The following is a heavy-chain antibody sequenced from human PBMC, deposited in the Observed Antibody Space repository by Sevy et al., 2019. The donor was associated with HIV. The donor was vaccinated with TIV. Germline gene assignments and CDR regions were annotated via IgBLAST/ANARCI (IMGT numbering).Heavy chain of an antibody. V-gene: IGHV2-5*02. CDR3: AHTYSGGDYDYVWGSYREYNWFDP. CDR1: GFSLSTSGVG. Sequence: SGPTLVKPTQTLTLTCTFSGFSLSTSGVGVGWIRQPPGKALEWLALIYWDDDKRYSPSLKSRLTITKDTSKNQVVLTITNMDPVATATYYCAHTYSGGDYDYVWGSYREYNWFDPWGQGTLVTVSS. J-gene: IGHJ5*02. D-gene: IGHD3-16*02. CDR2: IYWDDDK.